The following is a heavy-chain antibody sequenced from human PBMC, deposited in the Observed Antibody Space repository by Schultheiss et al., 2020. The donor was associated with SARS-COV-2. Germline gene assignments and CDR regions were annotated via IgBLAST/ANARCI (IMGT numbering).Heavy chain of an antibody. D-gene: IGHD4-17*01. V-gene: IGHV3-15*01. J-gene: IGHJ4*02. CDR1: GFTVSSNY. CDR3: TTRLRSGCAP. CDR2: IKSKTDGGTT. Sequence: GGSLRLSCAASGFTVSSNYMSWVRQAPGKGLEWVGRIKSKTDGGTTDYAAPVKGRFTISRDDSKNTLYLQMNSLKTEDTAVYYCTTRLRSGCAPWGQGTLVTVSS.